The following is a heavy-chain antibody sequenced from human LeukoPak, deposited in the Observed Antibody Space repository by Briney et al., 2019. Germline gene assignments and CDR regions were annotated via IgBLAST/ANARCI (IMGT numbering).Heavy chain of an antibody. D-gene: IGHD3-22*01. Sequence: GGSLGLSCAASGFSFSSYVMTWVRQAPGKGLEWVSVISGSGGSTFYGVSVKGRFTISRDNSKNTLYLQMNSLRAEDTAVYYCAKGVLGGYYYTDYWGQGTLVTVSS. CDR3: AKGVLGGYYYTDY. CDR2: ISGSGGST. J-gene: IGHJ4*02. V-gene: IGHV3-23*01. CDR1: GFSFSSYV.